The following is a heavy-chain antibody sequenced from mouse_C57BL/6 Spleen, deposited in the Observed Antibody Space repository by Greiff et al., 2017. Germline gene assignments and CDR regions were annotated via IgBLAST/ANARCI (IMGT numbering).Heavy chain of an antibody. Sequence: EVQLVESGGDLVKPGGSLKLSCAASGFTFSSYGMSWVRQTPDNRLEWVATISSGGSYTYYPDSVKGRFIISRDNAKNTLYLQLSGLKSEYTAMYYCASDMVYYDYDGGVFDDWGQGTTLTVSS. J-gene: IGHJ2*01. D-gene: IGHD2-4*01. CDR2: ISSGGSYT. CDR1: GFTFSSYG. V-gene: IGHV5-6*01. CDR3: ASDMVYYDYDGGVFDD.